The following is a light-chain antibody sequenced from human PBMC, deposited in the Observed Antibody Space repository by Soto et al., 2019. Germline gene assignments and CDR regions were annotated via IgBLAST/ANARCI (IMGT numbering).Light chain of an antibody. Sequence: DLQMTQSPSSLSASVGDTVTITCRASQSVSTWLAWYQQRAGKAPKLLIYDASSLESGDPSRFRDFESGTELTLTISSLQPEDSATYYCQQYSSYSQTFGQGTNVEV. CDR3: QQYSSYSQT. J-gene: IGKJ1*01. CDR2: DAS. CDR1: QSVSTW. V-gene: IGKV1-5*01.